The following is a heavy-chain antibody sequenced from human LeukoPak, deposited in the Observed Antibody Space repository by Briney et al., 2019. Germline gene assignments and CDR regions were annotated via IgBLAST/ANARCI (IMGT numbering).Heavy chain of an antibody. CDR2: IYPGDSDT. Sequence: GESLKISCKGSGYSFTSYWIGWVRQMAGKGLEWMGIIYPGDSDTRYSPSFQGQVTITADKSISTAYLQWSSLKASDTAMYYCARLDYYCYYYMDVWGKGTTVTVSS. J-gene: IGHJ6*03. CDR3: ARLDYYCYYYMDV. CDR1: GYSFTSYW. V-gene: IGHV5-51*01.